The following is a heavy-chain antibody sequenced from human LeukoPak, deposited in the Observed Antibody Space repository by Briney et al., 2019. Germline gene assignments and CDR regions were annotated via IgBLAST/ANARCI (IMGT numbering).Heavy chain of an antibody. D-gene: IGHD4-23*01. CDR2: ISTGSSTT. CDR3: ARVAAGYSVNYFDY. J-gene: IGHJ4*02. CDR1: EFAFSTYN. V-gene: IGHV3-48*02. Sequence: GGSLRLSCAASEFAFSTYNMNWIRQAPGKGLEWVSYISTGSSTTYYADSVKGRFTISRDNVENSLYLQMNSLRDEDTAVYYCARVAAGYSVNYFDYWGQGTLVTVSS.